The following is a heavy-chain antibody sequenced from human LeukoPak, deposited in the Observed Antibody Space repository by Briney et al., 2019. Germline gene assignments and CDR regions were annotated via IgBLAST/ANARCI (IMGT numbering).Heavy chain of an antibody. D-gene: IGHD3-10*01. Sequence: GASVKVSCKASGYTFTGYYMHWVRQAPGQGLEWMGWINPNSGGTNYAQKFQGRVTMTRDTSISTAYMELSRLRSDDTAVYYCARVAEYGGYPDAFDIWGRGTMVTVSS. CDR2: INPNSGGT. J-gene: IGHJ3*02. CDR1: GYTFTGYY. CDR3: ARVAEYGGYPDAFDI. V-gene: IGHV1-2*02.